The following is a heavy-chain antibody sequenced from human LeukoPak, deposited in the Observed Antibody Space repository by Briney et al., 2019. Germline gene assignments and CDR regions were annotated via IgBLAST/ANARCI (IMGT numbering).Heavy chain of an antibody. J-gene: IGHJ4*02. CDR1: GASITNYY. V-gene: IGHV4-59*01. CDR2: VHYSGGT. D-gene: IGHD1-26*01. Sequence: SETLSLTCSVSGASITNYYWNWIRQPPGKGLEWIGYVHYSGGTSYNPSVKSRVTMSVDTSKNQFSLRLTSVIAADTAIYYCARVSRWAEAIDYWGQGTLVTVSS. CDR3: ARVSRWAEAIDY.